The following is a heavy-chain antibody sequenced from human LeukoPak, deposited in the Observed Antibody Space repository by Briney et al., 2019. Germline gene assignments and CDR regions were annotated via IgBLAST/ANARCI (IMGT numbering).Heavy chain of an antibody. J-gene: IGHJ4*02. D-gene: IGHD3-3*01. CDR3: ARHRATILYFDY. V-gene: IGHV4-39*01. CDR1: GGSISSSSYY. CDR2: IYYSGST. Sequence: QPSETLSLTCTVSGGSISSSSYYWGWIRQPPWKGPEWFGSIYYSGSTYYNPSLKSRVTISVDTSKNHFSLKLSSVTAADTAVYYCARHRATILYFDYWGQGTLVTVSS.